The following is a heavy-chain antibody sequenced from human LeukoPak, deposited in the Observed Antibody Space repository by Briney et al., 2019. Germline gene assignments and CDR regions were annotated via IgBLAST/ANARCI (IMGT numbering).Heavy chain of an antibody. J-gene: IGHJ6*02. CDR1: GFTFSSYA. D-gene: IGHD3-3*01. CDR3: ARDRDDFWSGYYGDYYYGMDV. CDR2: ISYDGSNK. Sequence: GRSLRPSCAASGFTFSSYAMHWVRQAPGKGLEWVAVISYDGSNKYYADSVKGRFTISRDNSKNTLYLQMNSLRAEDTAVYYCARDRDDFWSGYYGDYYYGMDVWGQGTTVTVSS. V-gene: IGHV3-30-3*01.